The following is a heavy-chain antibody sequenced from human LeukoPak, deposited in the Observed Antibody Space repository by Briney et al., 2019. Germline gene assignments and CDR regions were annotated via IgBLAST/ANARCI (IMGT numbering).Heavy chain of an antibody. J-gene: IGHJ4*02. CDR3: ARRAGAYSHPYDY. D-gene: IGHD4/OR15-4a*01. V-gene: IGHV3-53*01. Sequence: GGSLRLSCAASGFTFSDYYMSWVRQAPGKGLEWVSFIYSGNTHYSDSVKGRFTISRDNSKNTLYLQMNSLRAEDTAVYYCARRAGAYSHPYDYWGQGTLVTVSS. CDR1: GFTFSDYY. CDR2: IYSGNT.